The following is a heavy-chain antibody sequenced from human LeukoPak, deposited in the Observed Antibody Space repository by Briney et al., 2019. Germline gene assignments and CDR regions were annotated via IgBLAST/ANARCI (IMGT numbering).Heavy chain of an antibody. CDR2: MSYDGNNK. CDR1: GFTFSSYD. J-gene: IGHJ5*02. V-gene: IGHV3-30*03. Sequence: GGSLRLSCAASGFTFSSYDMHWVRQAPGKGLEWVAVMSYDGNNKDYVESVKGRFTISRDNAKNSLYLQMNSLRAEDTAVYYCARDYTGYFPWGQGTLVIVSS. D-gene: IGHD3-9*01. CDR3: ARDYTGYFP.